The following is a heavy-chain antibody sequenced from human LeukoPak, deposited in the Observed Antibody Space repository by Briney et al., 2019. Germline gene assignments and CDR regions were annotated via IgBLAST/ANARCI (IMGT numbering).Heavy chain of an antibody. V-gene: IGHV1-18*01. CDR1: GYTFTSYG. D-gene: IGHD4-17*01. J-gene: IGHJ4*02. CDR2: ISDYNGNT. CDR3: ARLGYGDYYLGY. Sequence: GASVKVSCKASGYTFTSYGISWVRQAPGQGLEWMGWISDYNGNTKYVQKFQGRVTMTTDTSTNTAYMELRSLRSDDTAVYFCARLGYGDYYLGYWGQGTLVTVSS.